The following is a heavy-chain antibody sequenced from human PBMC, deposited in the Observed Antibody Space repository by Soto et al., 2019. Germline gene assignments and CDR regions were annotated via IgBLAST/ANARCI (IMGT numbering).Heavy chain of an antibody. J-gene: IGHJ4*02. V-gene: IGHV4-31*03. CDR1: GGSISSGGYY. Sequence: SETLSLTCTVSGGSISSGGYYWSWIRQHPGKGLEWIGSIYDSGSTYYSPSLKSRVTISVDTSKNQFSLKLTSVTAADTAVYYCARVPSGRGDLVDSWGQGTLVTVSS. CDR3: ARVPSGRGDLVDS. D-gene: IGHD3-16*01. CDR2: IYDSGST.